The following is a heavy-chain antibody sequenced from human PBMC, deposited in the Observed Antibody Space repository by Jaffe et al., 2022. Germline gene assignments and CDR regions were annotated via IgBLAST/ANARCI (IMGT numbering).Heavy chain of an antibody. J-gene: IGHJ6*03. V-gene: IGHV3-7*01. CDR3: ARDSTTVTLYYYYYYMDV. Sequence: EVQLVESGGGLVQPGGSLRLSCAASGFTFSSYWMSWVRQAPGKGLEWVANIKQDGSEKYYVDSVKGRFTISRDNAKNSLYLQMNSLRAEDTAVYYCARDSTTVTLYYYYYYMDVWGKGTTVTVSS. D-gene: IGHD4-17*01. CDR1: GFTFSSYW. CDR2: IKQDGSEK.